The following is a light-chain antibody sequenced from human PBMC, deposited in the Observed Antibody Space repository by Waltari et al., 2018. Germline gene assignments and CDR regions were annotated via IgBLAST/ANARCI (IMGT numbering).Light chain of an antibody. V-gene: IGKV3D-15*01. CDR2: GTS. J-gene: IGKJ1*01. CDR3: QQYDYWPWT. CDR1: QSVRST. Sequence: EIVMTQSPATLSLSPGESATLSCRASQSVRSTFAWFPQKPGQPPRLLSYGTSTRATGIPARFSGSGSGTEFSLTISSLQPEDFATYYCQQYDYWPWTFGQGTRVEAK.